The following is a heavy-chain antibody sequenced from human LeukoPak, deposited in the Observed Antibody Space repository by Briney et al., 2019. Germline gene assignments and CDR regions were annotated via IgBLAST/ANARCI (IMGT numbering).Heavy chain of an antibody. CDR2: INPSGGST. D-gene: IGHD3-10*01. V-gene: IGHV1-46*01. CDR1: GYTFTSYY. Sequence: ASVKVSCKASGYTFTSYYMHWVRQAPGQGLEWMGIINPSGGSTSYAQKFQGRVTMTRDMSTSTVYMELSSLRSEDTAVYYCARSREYYYGSGSYYALDYWGQGTLVTVSS. CDR3: ARSREYYYGSGSYYALDY. J-gene: IGHJ4*02.